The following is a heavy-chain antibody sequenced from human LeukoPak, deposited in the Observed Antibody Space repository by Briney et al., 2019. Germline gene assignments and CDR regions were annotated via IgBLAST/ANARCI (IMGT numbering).Heavy chain of an antibody. CDR3: ARFYGSGSLNYSYYYYMDV. J-gene: IGHJ6*03. V-gene: IGHV4-59*01. D-gene: IGHD3-10*01. CDR1: GGSISSYY. CDR2: IYYSGST. Sequence: PSETLSLTCTVSGGSISSYYWSWIRQPPGKGLEWIGYIYYSGSTNYNPSLKSRVTISVDTSKNQISLKLSSVTAADTAVYYCARFYGSGSLNYSYYYYMDVWGKGTTVTVSS.